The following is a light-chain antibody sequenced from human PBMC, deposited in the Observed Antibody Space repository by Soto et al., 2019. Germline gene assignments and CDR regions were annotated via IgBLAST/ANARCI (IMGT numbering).Light chain of an antibody. CDR3: QLDGSSSYT. J-gene: IGKJ2*01. Sequence: EIALTQSPGTLSLSPGERATLSCRASQSVTSYYLAWYQQRPGQAPRLLVYGASRRATDIPDRFSGSGSWTDFTLTSSRLEPKYLAVDSCQLDGSSSYTFGQATKLEIK. CDR1: QSVTSYY. V-gene: IGKV3-20*01. CDR2: GAS.